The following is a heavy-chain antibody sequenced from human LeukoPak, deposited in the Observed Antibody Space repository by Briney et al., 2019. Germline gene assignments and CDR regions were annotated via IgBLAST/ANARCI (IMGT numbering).Heavy chain of an antibody. V-gene: IGHV3-30*02. D-gene: IGHD1-1*01. CDR3: AKVYNWNYQLADY. J-gene: IGHJ4*02. CDR2: IRCEGSNK. CDR1: GFTFSIYG. Sequence: PGGALRLSCAASGFTFSIYGMHSVRQAPGNGLEWVAFIRCEGSNKYYADSVKSRFTISRDNSKNTLYLLMNSLRADYTAVYYCAKVYNWNYQLADYRGQGTLVTVSS.